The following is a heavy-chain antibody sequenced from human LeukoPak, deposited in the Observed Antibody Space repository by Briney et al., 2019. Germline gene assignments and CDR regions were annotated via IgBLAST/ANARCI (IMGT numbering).Heavy chain of an antibody. CDR1: GYTFTSYD. V-gene: IGHV1-8*01. D-gene: IGHD3-22*01. J-gene: IGHJ1*01. CDR2: MNPNSGNT. CDR3: ARVRYYDSTGKSGGSFQH. Sequence: GASVKVSCKASGYTFTSYDINWVRQATGQGLEWMGWMNPNSGNTGYAQKFQGRVTMTRNTSISTAYMELSSLRSEDTAVYYCARVRYYDSTGKSGGSFQHWGQGTLVTVSS.